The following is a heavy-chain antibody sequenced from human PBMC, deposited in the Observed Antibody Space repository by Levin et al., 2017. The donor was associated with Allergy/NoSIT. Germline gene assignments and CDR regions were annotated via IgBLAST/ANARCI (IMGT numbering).Heavy chain of an antibody. CDR3: ARGYCSGGSCYPAEYFQH. J-gene: IGHJ1*01. Sequence: GGSLRLSCAASGFTFSSYGMHWVRQAPGKGLEWVAVIWYDGSNKYYADSVKGRFTISRDNSKNTLYLQMNSLRAEDTAVYYCARGYCSGGSCYPAEYFQHWGQGTLVTVSS. V-gene: IGHV3-33*01. CDR1: GFTFSSYG. D-gene: IGHD2-15*01. CDR2: IWYDGSNK.